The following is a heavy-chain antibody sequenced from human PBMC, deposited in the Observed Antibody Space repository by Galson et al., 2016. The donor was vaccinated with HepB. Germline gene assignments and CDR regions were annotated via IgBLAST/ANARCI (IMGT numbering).Heavy chain of an antibody. CDR2: ISGSRSII. J-gene: IGHJ6*04. CDR1: GFTLSNYA. V-gene: IGHV3-11*01. D-gene: IGHD3-16*02. CDR3: ARARVEGVIRMGDYYGMDV. Sequence: SLRLSCAVSGFTLSNYAMSWIRQGPGKGLQWVAGISGSRSIIYYADSVKGRFTISTDNARNSVFLQMDSLSDEDTAVYYCARARVEGVIRMGDYYGMDVWGKGTTVIVST.